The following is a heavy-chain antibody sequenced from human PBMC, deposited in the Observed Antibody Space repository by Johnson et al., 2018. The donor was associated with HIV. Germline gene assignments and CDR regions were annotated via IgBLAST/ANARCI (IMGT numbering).Heavy chain of an antibody. CDR1: GFTFSSYA. V-gene: IGHV3-66*01. Sequence: VQLVESGGGLVQRGGSLRLSCAAYGFTFSSYAMTWVRQAPGKGVEWVSVLSSGGDTWYAGSVTGRFTISRDNSKNTLYLQMNSLRAEDTAVYYCARGCRDGYTCDVFDIWGQGTMVTVSS. CDR2: LSSGGDT. J-gene: IGHJ3*02. CDR3: ARGCRDGYTCDVFDI. D-gene: IGHD5-24*01.